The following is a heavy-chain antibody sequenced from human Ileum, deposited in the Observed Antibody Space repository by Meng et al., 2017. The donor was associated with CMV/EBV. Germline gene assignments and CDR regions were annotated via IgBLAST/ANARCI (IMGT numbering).Heavy chain of an antibody. Sequence: QAQLQESGPGTVKPSTPLSRTCVVSGGSISSGDYYWSWIRQPPGKGLEWIGYIYYSRSTYYNPSLKSRLTISLDTSKNQFSLKLSSVTAADTGVYYCARQTYGGNSREYYFDYWGQGTLVTVSS. J-gene: IGHJ4*02. CDR3: ARQTYGGNSREYYFDY. D-gene: IGHD4-23*01. CDR2: IYYSRST. CDR1: GGSISSGDYY. V-gene: IGHV4-30-4*08.